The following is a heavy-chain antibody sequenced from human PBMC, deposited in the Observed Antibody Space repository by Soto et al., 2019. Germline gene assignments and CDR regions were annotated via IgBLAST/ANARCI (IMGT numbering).Heavy chain of an antibody. Sequence: GGSLRLSCAASGFTFSSYSMNWVRQAPGKGLQWVSYISSSSSTIYYADSVKGRFTISRDNAKNSLYLQMNSLRAEDTAVYYCARDHGSPRYYYYYMDVWGKGTTVTVSS. CDR3: ARDHGSPRYYYYYMDV. CDR1: GFTFSSYS. V-gene: IGHV3-48*01. CDR2: ISSSSSTI. J-gene: IGHJ6*03.